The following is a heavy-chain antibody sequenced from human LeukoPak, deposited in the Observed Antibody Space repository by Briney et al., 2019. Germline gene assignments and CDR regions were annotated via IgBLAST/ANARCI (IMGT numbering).Heavy chain of an antibody. Sequence: ASVTVSLKSSGSTYTGYFIHWVRPAPGQGLAGMGGINTNSACTSYAQKFQGRVTMTRDTSISTADMELSRLRSDDTAVYYCAYQGAYGSGSYRYWGQGTLVTVSS. CDR2: INTNSACT. V-gene: IGHV1-2*02. D-gene: IGHD3-10*01. CDR1: GSTYTGYF. CDR3: AYQGAYGSGSYRY. J-gene: IGHJ4*02.